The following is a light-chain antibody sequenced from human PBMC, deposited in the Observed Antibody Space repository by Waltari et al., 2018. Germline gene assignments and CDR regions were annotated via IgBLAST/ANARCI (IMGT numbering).Light chain of an antibody. Sequence: QLVLTQSPSASASLGALVKLTCTLSSGHINNVIAWHQQQPEKGPRYLMKVNSDGSHSKGDEIPDRFSGSSSGAERYLIISSVQSEDEADYYCQTGGHGTWVFGGGTKLTVL. J-gene: IGLJ3*02. V-gene: IGLV4-69*01. CDR2: VNSDGSH. CDR3: QTGGHGTWV. CDR1: SGHINNV.